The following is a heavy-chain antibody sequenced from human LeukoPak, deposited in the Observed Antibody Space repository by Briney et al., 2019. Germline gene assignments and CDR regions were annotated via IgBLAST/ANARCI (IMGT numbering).Heavy chain of an antibody. CDR3: ARSKPFMTTVTTIWNWNVVKRGNWFDP. J-gene: IGHJ5*02. CDR1: GGSISSSSYY. CDR2: IYYSGST. V-gene: IGHV4-39*07. Sequence: SETLSLTCTVSGGSISSSSYYWGWIRQPPGKGLEWIGSIYYSGSTYYNPSLKSRVTISVDTSKNQFSLKLSSVTAADTAVYYCARSKPFMTTVTTIWNWNVVKRGNWFDPWGQGTLVTVSS. D-gene: IGHD4-17*01.